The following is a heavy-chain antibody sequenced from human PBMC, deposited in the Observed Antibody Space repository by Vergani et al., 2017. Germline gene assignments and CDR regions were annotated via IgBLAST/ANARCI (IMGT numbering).Heavy chain of an antibody. Sequence: QLQLQESGPGLVKPSETLSLTCTVSGGSISSSSYYWGWIRQPPGKGLEWIGSIYTSGSTNYNPSLKSRVTISVDTSKNQFSLKLSSVTAADTAVYYCEIGAPPSTTVTMDVWGKGTTVTVSS. V-gene: IGHV4-39*07. D-gene: IGHD4-17*01. CDR3: EIGAPPSTTVTMDV. CDR2: IYTSGST. CDR1: GGSISSSSYY. J-gene: IGHJ6*04.